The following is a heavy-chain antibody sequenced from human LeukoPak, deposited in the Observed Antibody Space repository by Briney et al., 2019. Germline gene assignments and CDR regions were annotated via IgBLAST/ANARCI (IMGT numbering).Heavy chain of an antibody. CDR1: GFTFSSYA. D-gene: IGHD2-15*01. CDR2: ISGRGSDGDT. Sequence: GGSLRLSCAASGFTFSSYAISWVRQAPGKGLEWVSGISGRGSDGDTYYADSVKGRFTISRDNSKNTVYLQMNSLRAEDTAVYFCAKDVGYSPDGLDIWGQGTMVTVSS. J-gene: IGHJ3*02. V-gene: IGHV3-23*01. CDR3: AKDVGYSPDGLDI.